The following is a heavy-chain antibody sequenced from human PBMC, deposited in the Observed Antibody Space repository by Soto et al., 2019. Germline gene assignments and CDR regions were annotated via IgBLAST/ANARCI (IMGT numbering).Heavy chain of an antibody. J-gene: IGHJ4*02. CDR2: IWYDGGNK. CDR1: GFNFSSYV. Sequence: QVQLVESGGGVVQPGRSLRLSCAASGFNFSSYVMHWVRQAPGKGLEWVAVIWYDGGNKYYADSVKGRFTISRDNSKITLYLQMNSLRAEDMAVYYCARDGQWLPRDGLRSSYYFDYWGQGTLVTVSS. D-gene: IGHD6-19*01. V-gene: IGHV3-33*01. CDR3: ARDGQWLPRDGLRSSYYFDY.